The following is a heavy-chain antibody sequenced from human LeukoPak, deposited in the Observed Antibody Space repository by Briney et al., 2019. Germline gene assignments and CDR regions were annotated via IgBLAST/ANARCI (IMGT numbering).Heavy chain of an antibody. V-gene: IGHV3-21*01. CDR3: VRDRGRYYDSSSPNDY. D-gene: IGHD3-22*01. CDR1: GFTFSSYS. CDR2: ISSSSSYI. Sequence: GGSLRLSCAASGFTFSSYSMNWVRQAPGKGLEWVSSISSSSSYIYYADSVKGRFTISRDNARNSLYLQMNSLRAEDTAVYYCVRDRGRYYDSSSPNDYWGQGTLVTVSS. J-gene: IGHJ4*02.